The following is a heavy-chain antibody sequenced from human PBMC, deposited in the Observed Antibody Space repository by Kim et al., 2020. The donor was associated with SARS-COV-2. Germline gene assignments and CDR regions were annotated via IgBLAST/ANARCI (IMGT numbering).Heavy chain of an antibody. D-gene: IGHD3-16*01. CDR1: GYTFTSYD. CDR2: MNPNSGNT. J-gene: IGHJ4*02. CDR3: ARGSVISSSWYGAYVWGSYIPCGRCFDY. Sequence: ASVKVSCKASGYTFTSYDINWVRQATGQGLEWMGWMNPNSGNTGYAQKFQGRVTMTRITSISTAYMELSSLRSEDTAVYYCARGSVISSSWYGAYVWGSYIPCGRCFDYWGQGTLVTVSS. V-gene: IGHV1-8*01.